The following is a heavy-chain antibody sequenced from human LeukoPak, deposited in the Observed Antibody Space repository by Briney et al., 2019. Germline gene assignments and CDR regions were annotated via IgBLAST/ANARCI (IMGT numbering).Heavy chain of an antibody. CDR3: ARDSGTTGEVKFDP. D-gene: IGHD3-10*01. V-gene: IGHV4-34*01. CDR2: INHSGST. J-gene: IGHJ5*02. CDR1: SGSFSGYS. Sequence: SETLSLTCAVYSGSFSGYSWSWIRQPPGKGLEWIGEINHSGSTNYNPSLKSRVTISLDTSRNQFSLRLISVTAADTAVYYCARDSGTTGEVKFDPWGQGTLVTVSS.